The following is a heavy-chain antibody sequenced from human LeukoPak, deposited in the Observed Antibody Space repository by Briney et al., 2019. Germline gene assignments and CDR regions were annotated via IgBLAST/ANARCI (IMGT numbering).Heavy chain of an antibody. CDR2: IIPIFGTA. CDR3: ARTYYYDSGSPIQFHP. CDR1: GGTFSSYA. J-gene: IGHJ5*02. Sequence: SEKVSCKASGGTFSSYAISWVRQAPGQGLEWMGRIIPIFGTANYAQKFQGRVTITTDESTSTAYMELSSLRSEDTAVYYCARTYYYDSGSPIQFHPWDQGTLVTVSS. V-gene: IGHV1-69*05. D-gene: IGHD3-10*01.